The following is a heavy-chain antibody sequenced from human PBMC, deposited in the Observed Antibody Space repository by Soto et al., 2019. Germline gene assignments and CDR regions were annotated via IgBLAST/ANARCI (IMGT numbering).Heavy chain of an antibody. CDR3: ARWNTAEEVRRAHNPGQSYIGIAALSARRGFDS. CDR1: GGSFSGYD. CDR2: INHSGVT. V-gene: IGHV4-34*01. J-gene: IGHJ4*02. Sequence: SETLSRTCAVYGGSFSGYDCSWIRHPPGKWLEWIGEINHSGVTNYNPSLKSRVTISVDTSKNQFSLKLSSVTAADTAVYYCARWNTAEEVRRAHNPGQSYIGIAALSARRGFDSSGEGNLFPVSS. D-gene: IGHD2-2*02.